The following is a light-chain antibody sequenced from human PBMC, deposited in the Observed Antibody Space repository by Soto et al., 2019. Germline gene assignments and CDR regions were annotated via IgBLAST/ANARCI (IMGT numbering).Light chain of an antibody. CDR1: SSNIGKNT. J-gene: IGLJ2*01. CDR2: INN. CDR3: AAWDDSQNGVV. V-gene: IGLV1-44*01. Sequence: QSVLTQPPSASGAPGQRVTISCSGSSSNIGKNTVNWYQQLPGTAPKLLIYINNQRPSGVPDRFSGSKSGTSASLAISGLQSEDEADYYCAAWDDSQNGVVFAGGTQLTVL.